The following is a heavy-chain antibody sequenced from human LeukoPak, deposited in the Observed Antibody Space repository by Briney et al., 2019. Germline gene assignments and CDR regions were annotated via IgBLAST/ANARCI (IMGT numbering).Heavy chain of an antibody. D-gene: IGHD3-10*01. V-gene: IGHV1-69*05. CDR1: GGTFSSYA. CDR2: IIPIFGTA. CDR3: ARGAGSGSYYKGPIQYFDY. Sequence: GASVKVSCKASGGTFSSYAISWVRQAPGQGLEWMGGIIPIFGTANYAQKFQGRVTITRDTSASTAYMELSSLRSEDTAVYYCARGAGSGSYYKGPIQYFDYWGQGTLVTVSS. J-gene: IGHJ4*02.